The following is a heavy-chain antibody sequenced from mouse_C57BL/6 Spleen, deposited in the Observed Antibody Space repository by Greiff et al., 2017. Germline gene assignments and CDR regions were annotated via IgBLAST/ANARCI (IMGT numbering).Heavy chain of an antibody. CDR2: ISSGSSTI. CDR1: GFTFSDYG. V-gene: IGHV5-17*01. Sequence: EVQLVESGGGLVKPGGSLKLSCAASGFTFSDYGMHWVRQAPEKGLEWVAYISSGSSTIYYADTVKGRFTISRDNAKNTLFLQMTSLRSEDTAMYYGAGPPPYRGYFDYWGQGTTLTVSS. CDR3: AGPPPYRGYFDY. D-gene: IGHD2-12*01. J-gene: IGHJ2*01.